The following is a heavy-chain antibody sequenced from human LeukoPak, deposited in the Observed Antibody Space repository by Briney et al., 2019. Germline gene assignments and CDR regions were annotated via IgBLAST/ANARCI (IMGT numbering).Heavy chain of an antibody. CDR1: GYKFTNYW. Sequence: HGESLKISCKASGYKFTNYWIGWVRQMPGKGLEWMTIIYPGDSETRYSPSFQGQVTISADKSIGTMYLQWSSLKASDTAMYYCARALRTGQGDYVPVLWGQGTPVIVSS. J-gene: IGHJ4*02. CDR2: IYPGDSET. V-gene: IGHV5-51*01. D-gene: IGHD4-17*01. CDR3: ARALRTGQGDYVPVL.